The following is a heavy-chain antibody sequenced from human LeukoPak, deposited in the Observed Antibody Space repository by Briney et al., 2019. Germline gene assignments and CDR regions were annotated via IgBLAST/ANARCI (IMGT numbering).Heavy chain of an antibody. CDR2: IRYDGSNK. Sequence: GGSLRLSCAASGFIFSNYDMHWVRQTPGKGLEWVAFIRYDGSNKYYADFVKGRFTISRDNSKNTLYLQMNSLRAEDTAVYYCAKVRIAAAGSGYWGQGTLVTVSS. D-gene: IGHD6-13*01. CDR1: GFIFSNYD. CDR3: AKVRIAAAGSGY. J-gene: IGHJ4*02. V-gene: IGHV3-30*02.